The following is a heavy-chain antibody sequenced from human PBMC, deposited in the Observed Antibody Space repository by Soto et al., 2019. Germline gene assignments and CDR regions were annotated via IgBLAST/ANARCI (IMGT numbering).Heavy chain of an antibody. Sequence: GGSLRLSCAASGFTFSSYAMSWVRQAPGKGLEWVSGISANGDTTYYGDSVKGRFTISRDNSKNTLYLQMNSLRAEDTAVYYCAKDPTFTSWFYFDYWGQGTLVTVSS. V-gene: IGHV3-23*01. CDR2: ISANGDTT. CDR3: AKDPTFTSWFYFDY. J-gene: IGHJ4*02. D-gene: IGHD2-2*01. CDR1: GFTFSSYA.